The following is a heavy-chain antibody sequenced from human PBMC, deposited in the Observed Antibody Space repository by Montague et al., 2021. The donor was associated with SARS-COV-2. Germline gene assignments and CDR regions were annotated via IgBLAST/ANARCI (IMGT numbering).Heavy chain of an antibody. CDR2: IYTSGST. CDR1: GGSISSGSYY. V-gene: IGHV4-61*02. CDR3: ARADFWSGYLYFDY. Sequence: TLSLTCTVSGGSISSGSYYWSWIRQPAGKGLEWIGRIYTSGSTNYNPSLKSRVTISADTSKNQFSLKLSSVTAADTAVYYCARADFWSGYLYFDYWGQGNLVTVSS. D-gene: IGHD3-3*01. J-gene: IGHJ4*02.